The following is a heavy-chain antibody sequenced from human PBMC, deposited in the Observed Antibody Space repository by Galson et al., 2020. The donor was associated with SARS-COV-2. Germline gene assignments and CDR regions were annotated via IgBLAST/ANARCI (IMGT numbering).Heavy chain of an antibody. Sequence: GGSLRLSCAASGFTFSSYGMHWVRQAPGKGLEWVAVIWYDGSNKYYADSVKGRFTISRDNSKNTLYLQMNSLRAEDTAVYYCAKDREGYCSGGSCYFRVWFDPWGQGTLVTVSS. CDR1: GFTFSSYG. J-gene: IGHJ5*02. CDR2: IWYDGSNK. D-gene: IGHD2-15*01. CDR3: AKDREGYCSGGSCYFRVWFDP. V-gene: IGHV3-33*06.